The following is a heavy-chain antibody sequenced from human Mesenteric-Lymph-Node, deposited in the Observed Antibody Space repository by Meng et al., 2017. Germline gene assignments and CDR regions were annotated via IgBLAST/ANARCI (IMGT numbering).Heavy chain of an antibody. D-gene: IGHD6-19*01. CDR1: AGSISSYNC. CDR3: ARHGGWHFDY. V-gene: IGHV4-4*02. CDR2: IDLGGSP. Sequence: QGSGPGPVWPSGTLSLPCAVSAGSISSYNCWSWVRQPPGKGLEWIGQIDLGGSPYYNPSLESRVIMSLDKSKNQFSLRLTSVAAADTAVYYCARHGGWHFDYWGQGALVTVSS. J-gene: IGHJ4*02.